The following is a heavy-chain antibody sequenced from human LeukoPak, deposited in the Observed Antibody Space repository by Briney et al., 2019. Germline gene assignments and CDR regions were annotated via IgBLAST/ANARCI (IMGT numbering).Heavy chain of an antibody. D-gene: IGHD6-13*01. V-gene: IGHV3-23*01. Sequence: GGSLRLSCAASGFTFSSYAMSWVRQAPGKGLEWVSAISGRGGTGDRTHYASSVQGRFTISRDSSKNTVHLQMNSLRAEDTAVYYCARRAAAGRCFDYWGQGTLVTVSS. J-gene: IGHJ4*02. CDR1: GFTFSSYA. CDR3: ARRAAAGRCFDY. CDR2: ISGRGGTGDRT.